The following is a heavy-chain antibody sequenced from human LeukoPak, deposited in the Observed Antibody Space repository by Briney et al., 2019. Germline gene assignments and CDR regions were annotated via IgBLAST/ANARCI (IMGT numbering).Heavy chain of an antibody. D-gene: IGHD2-15*01. CDR1: GGSFSGYY. CDR2: INHSGST. CDR3: ARVPALGMVVAATYRRGWFDP. V-gene: IGHV4-34*01. J-gene: IGHJ5*02. Sequence: SETLSLTCAVYGGSFSGYYWSWIRQPPGKGLERIGEINHSGSTNYNPSLKSRVTISVDTSKNQFSLKLSSVTAADTAVYYCARVPALGMVVAATYRRGWFDPWGQGTLVTVSS.